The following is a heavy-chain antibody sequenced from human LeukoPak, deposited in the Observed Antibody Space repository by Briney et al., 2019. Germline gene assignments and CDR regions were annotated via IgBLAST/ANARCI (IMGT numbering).Heavy chain of an antibody. CDR2: IYYSGST. D-gene: IGHD6-25*01. CDR3: ARAAWFDP. Sequence: SETLSLTCTVSGCSISSYYWSWIRQPPGKGLEWIGYIYYSGSTNYNPSLKSRVTISVDTSKNQFSLKLSSVTAADTAVYYCARAAWFDPWGQGTLVTVSS. V-gene: IGHV4-59*01. CDR1: GCSISSYY. J-gene: IGHJ5*02.